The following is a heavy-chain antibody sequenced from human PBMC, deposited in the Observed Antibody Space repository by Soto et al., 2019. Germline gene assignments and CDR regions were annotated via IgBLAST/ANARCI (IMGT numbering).Heavy chain of an antibody. CDR2: IIPILGIA. CDR1: GGTFSSYT. CDR3: AGGYSSGWYYFDY. D-gene: IGHD6-19*01. Sequence: QVQLVQSGAEVKKPGSSVKVYCKASGGTFSSYTISWVRQAPGQGLEWMGRIIPILGIANYAQKFQGRVTITADKSTSTAYMELSSLRSEDTAVYYCAGGYSSGWYYFDYWGQGTLVTVSS. J-gene: IGHJ4*02. V-gene: IGHV1-69*02.